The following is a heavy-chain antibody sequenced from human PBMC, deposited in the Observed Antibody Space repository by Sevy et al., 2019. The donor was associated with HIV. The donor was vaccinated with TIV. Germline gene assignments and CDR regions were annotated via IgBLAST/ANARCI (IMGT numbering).Heavy chain of an antibody. J-gene: IGHJ4*02. D-gene: IGHD3-22*01. CDR2: IYYSGST. CDR1: GGSVSSGSYY. Sequence: SEILSLTCTVSGGSVSSGSYYWSWIRQPPGKGLEWIGYIYYSGSTNYNPSLKSRVTISVDTSKNQFSLKLSSVTAADTAVYYCASWKTYYYDSSGYYFDYWGQGTLVTVSS. CDR3: ASWKTYYYDSSGYYFDY. V-gene: IGHV4-61*01.